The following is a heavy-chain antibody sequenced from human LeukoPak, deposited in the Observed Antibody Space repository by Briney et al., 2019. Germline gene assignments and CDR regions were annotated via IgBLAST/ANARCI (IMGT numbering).Heavy chain of an antibody. V-gene: IGHV3-30-3*01. Sequence: GRSLRLSCAASGFTFSSYAMHWVCQAPGKGLEWVAVISYDGSNKYYADSVKGRFTISRDNSKNTLYLQMNSLRAEDTAVYYCARDIGWGATNYWGQGTLVTVSS. CDR3: ARDIGWGATNY. J-gene: IGHJ4*02. D-gene: IGHD1-26*01. CDR2: ISYDGSNK. CDR1: GFTFSSYA.